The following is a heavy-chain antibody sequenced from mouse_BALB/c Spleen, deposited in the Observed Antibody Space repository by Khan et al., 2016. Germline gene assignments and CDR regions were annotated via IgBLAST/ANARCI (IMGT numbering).Heavy chain of an antibody. CDR1: GFTFSNYV. CDR3: ARIGDGYHYAMDY. D-gene: IGHD2-3*01. CDR2: IRSGGST. Sequence: EVELVASGGGLVKPGGSLKLSCAASGFTFSNYVMSWVRQTPEKRLEWVASIRSGGSTYYPDSVKGRFTISRDYVRNILFLQMSSLRSEDTAMYYCARIGDGYHYAMDYWGQGTSVTVSS. V-gene: IGHV5-6-5*01. J-gene: IGHJ4*01.